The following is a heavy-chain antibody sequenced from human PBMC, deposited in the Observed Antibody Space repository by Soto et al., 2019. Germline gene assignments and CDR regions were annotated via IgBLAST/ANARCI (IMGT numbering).Heavy chain of an antibody. CDR1: GFTFSYNY. CDR2: ISSSGSII. V-gene: IGHV3-11*01. CDR3: ARDLGYYESDGYFDY. J-gene: IGHJ4*02. D-gene: IGHD3-22*01. Sequence: GGSLRLSCAASGFTFSYNYMSWIRQAPGKGLEWVSYISSSGSIIYYADSVKGRFTISRDNAKNSLYLQMNSLRAEDTAVYYCARDLGYYESDGYFDYWGQGALVTVSS.